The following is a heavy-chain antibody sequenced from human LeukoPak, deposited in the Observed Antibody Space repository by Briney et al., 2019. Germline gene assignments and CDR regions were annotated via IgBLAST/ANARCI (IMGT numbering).Heavy chain of an antibody. CDR1: GGSISNYF. CDR3: ARLPLSIGERKEDAFDI. CDR2: VNYSGST. Sequence: PSETLSLTCTDSGGSISNYFWSWIRQPPGKGLEWIGNVNYSGSTNYNPSLKSRVTMSVDTSKDQFSLKLSSVTAADTAVYYCARLPLSIGERKEDAFDIWGQGTMVTVSS. J-gene: IGHJ3*02. V-gene: IGHV4-59*08. D-gene: IGHD5/OR15-5a*01.